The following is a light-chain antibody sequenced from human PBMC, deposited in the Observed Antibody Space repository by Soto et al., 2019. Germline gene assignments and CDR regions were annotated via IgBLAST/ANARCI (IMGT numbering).Light chain of an antibody. CDR1: QSIGSW. CDR2: KAS. V-gene: IGKV1-5*03. Sequence: DIQMTQSPSTLSASVGDRVTITCRASQSIGSWLAWYQQRPGKAPKLLIFKASSLESGVPSRFSGSGSGTEFTLTINSLQPDDFATYYCQQYNSYSRTFGQGTKVEIK. J-gene: IGKJ1*01. CDR3: QQYNSYSRT.